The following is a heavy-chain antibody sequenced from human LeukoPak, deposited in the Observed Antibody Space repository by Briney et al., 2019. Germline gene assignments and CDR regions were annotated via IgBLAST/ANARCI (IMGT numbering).Heavy chain of an antibody. J-gene: IGHJ4*02. D-gene: IGHD2-15*01. V-gene: IGHV1-46*03. CDR3: ASPAVGY. CDR1: GYTFTNSY. CDR2: INPSGGST. Sequence: SVKVSCKASGYTFTNSYIHWVRQAPGQGLEWMGIINPSGGSTNYAQKFQGRVTMTRDTSTSTVYMELYSLRSEDTAVYYYASPAVGYWGQGTLVTVSS.